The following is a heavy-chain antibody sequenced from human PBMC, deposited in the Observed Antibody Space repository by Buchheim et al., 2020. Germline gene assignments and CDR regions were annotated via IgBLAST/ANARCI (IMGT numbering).Heavy chain of an antibody. CDR3: ARVAQSSHRQNWFDP. CDR2: ISSSSSTI. J-gene: IGHJ5*02. Sequence: EVQLVESGGGLVQPGGSLRLSCAASGFTFSSYSMNWVRQAPGKGLEWVSYISSSSSTIYYADSVKGRFTISRDNAKNSLYLPMNSLRAEDTAVYYCARVAQSSHRQNWFDPWGQGTL. D-gene: IGHD6-6*01. V-gene: IGHV3-48*01. CDR1: GFTFSSYS.